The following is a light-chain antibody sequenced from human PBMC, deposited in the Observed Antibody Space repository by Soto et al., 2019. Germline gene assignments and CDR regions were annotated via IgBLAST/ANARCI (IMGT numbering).Light chain of an antibody. V-gene: IGKV1-6*01. J-gene: IGKJ1*01. CDR3: LQDHNYPLT. CDR2: GAS. Sequence: AIQMTQSPFSLSASVGDRVTISCRASQGIRSDLGWYQQKPGKAPKLLIYGASSLQSGVPSRFSGSGSGTDFTLTISSLQPEDFATYYCLQDHNYPLTFGQGTKVEIK. CDR1: QGIRSD.